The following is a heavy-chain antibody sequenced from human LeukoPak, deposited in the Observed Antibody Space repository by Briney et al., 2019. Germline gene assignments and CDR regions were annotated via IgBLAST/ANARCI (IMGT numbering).Heavy chain of an antibody. D-gene: IGHD1-26*01. CDR2: INPNHGDT. J-gene: IGHJ4*02. CDR3: AKDWEWELLIFDY. Sequence: ASVKVSCKASGYTFTGYYMHWVRQAPGQGLEWMGWINPNHGDTNYAQKFQDRVSMTRDTSISTAYMHLSRLRSADTAVYYCAKDWEWELLIFDYWGQGTLVTVSS. V-gene: IGHV1-2*02. CDR1: GYTFTGYY.